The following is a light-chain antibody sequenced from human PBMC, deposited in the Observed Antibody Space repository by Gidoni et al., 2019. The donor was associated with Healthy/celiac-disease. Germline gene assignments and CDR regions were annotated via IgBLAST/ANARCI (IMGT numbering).Light chain of an antibody. CDR2: GAS. V-gene: IGKV3-20*01. J-gene: IGKJ3*01. CDR1: QSVSSSY. CDR3: QQYGSSPRIFT. Sequence: DIVLTQSPGTLSLSPGERATLSCRASQSVSSSYLAWYQQKPGQAPRLLIYGASSRATGIPDRFRGSGSGTDFTLTISRLEPEDFAVYYCQQYGSSPRIFTFGPGTKVDIK.